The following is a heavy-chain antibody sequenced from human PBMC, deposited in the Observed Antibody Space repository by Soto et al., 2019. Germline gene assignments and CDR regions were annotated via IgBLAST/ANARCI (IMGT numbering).Heavy chain of an antibody. V-gene: IGHV4-30-4*01. CDR3: ARERPDGARLDP. D-gene: IGHD6-6*01. J-gene: IGHJ5*02. CDR1: GGSISSGDYY. Sequence: PSETLSLTCTVSGGSISSGDYYWSWIRQPPGKGLEWIGYIYRSGSTYYNPSLKSRVTISVDTSKNQFSLKLSSVTAADTAVYYCARERPDGARLDPWGQGTLVTVSS. CDR2: IYRSGST.